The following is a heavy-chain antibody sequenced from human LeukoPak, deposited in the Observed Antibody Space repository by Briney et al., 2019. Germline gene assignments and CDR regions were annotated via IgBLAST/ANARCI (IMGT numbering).Heavy chain of an antibody. D-gene: IGHD2-15*01. Sequence: SETLSLTCTVSGGSISSSSYYWGWIRQPPGKGLEWIGSIYYSGSTYYNPSLKSRVTISVDTSKNQFSLKLSSVTAADTAVYYCARDRRRRGYYFDYWGQGTLVTVSS. V-gene: IGHV4-39*07. CDR2: IYYSGST. J-gene: IGHJ4*02. CDR1: GGSISSSSYY. CDR3: ARDRRRRGYYFDY.